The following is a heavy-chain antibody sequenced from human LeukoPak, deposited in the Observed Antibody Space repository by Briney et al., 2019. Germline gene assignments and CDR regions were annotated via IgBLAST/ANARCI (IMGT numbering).Heavy chain of an antibody. CDR1: GFTVSSNY. J-gene: IGHJ4*02. V-gene: IGHV3-53*01. D-gene: IGHD5-18*01. CDR3: ARAGQLWLDFDY. Sequence: GGSLRLSCAASGFTVSSNYISWVRQAPGKGLEWVSVIYSGGSSYYADSVKGRFTISRDNSRNTLYLQMNSLRAEDTAVYYCARAGQLWLDFDYWGQGTLVTVSS. CDR2: IYSGGSS.